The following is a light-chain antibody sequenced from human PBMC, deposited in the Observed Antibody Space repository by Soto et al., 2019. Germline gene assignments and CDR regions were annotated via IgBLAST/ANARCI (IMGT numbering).Light chain of an antibody. J-gene: IGKJ1*01. CDR1: QSISNH. CDR3: QQSYSTPWT. CDR2: GAS. Sequence: DIQMTQSPSSPSASVGDRVTITCRASQSISNHLNWYQQKPGKAPKLLIYGASSLQSGVPSRFSGSGSGTDFTLTISSLQPEDFATYYCQQSYSTPWTFGQGTKVDIK. V-gene: IGKV1-39*01.